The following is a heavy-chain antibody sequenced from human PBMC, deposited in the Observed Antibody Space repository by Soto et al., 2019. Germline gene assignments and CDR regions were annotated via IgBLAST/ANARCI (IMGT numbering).Heavy chain of an antibody. CDR2: ISGSGGST. J-gene: IGHJ5*02. D-gene: IGHD6-6*01. CDR1: GFTFSSYA. V-gene: IGHV3-23*01. CDR3: AKDSIAASLVFSGWFDP. Sequence: EVQLLESGGGLVQPGGSLRLSCAASGFTFSSYAMSWVRQAPGKGLEWVSAISGSGGSTYYADSVKGRFTISRDNSNNTLYLQMNSLRAEDTVVYYCAKDSIAASLVFSGWFDPWGQGTLVTVSS.